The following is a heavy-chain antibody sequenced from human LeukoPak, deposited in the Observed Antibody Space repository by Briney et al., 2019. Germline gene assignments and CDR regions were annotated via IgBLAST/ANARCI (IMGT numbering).Heavy chain of an antibody. V-gene: IGHV4-39*07. CDR3: ARLAAAGIEYFQH. J-gene: IGHJ1*01. D-gene: IGHD6-13*01. CDR1: SGSISSSPYY. Sequence: PSETLSLTCTVSSGSISSSPYYWGWIRQSPGKGLEWIGSISYSGSTYYNLSLKSRVTISVDTSKNQFSLKLSSVTAADTAVYYCARLAAAGIEYFQHWGQGTLVTVSS. CDR2: ISYSGST.